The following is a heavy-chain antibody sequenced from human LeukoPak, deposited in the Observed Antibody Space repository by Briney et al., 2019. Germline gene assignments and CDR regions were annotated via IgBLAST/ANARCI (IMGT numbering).Heavy chain of an antibody. CDR2: IDHSGSY. V-gene: IGHV4-38-2*01. CDR1: GDSINSGYY. J-gene: IGHJ4*02. D-gene: IGHD3-22*01. Sequence: KPSETLSLTCAVPGDSINSGYYWAGIRQPPGKGLEWIGSIDHSGSYYSTPSLKSRVTISLHSSKKHFSLELNSVTAADTAVYYCARGVSDSSGYRYYGAFYYFAFWGQGTLVTVSS. CDR3: ARGVSDSSGYRYYGAFYYFAF.